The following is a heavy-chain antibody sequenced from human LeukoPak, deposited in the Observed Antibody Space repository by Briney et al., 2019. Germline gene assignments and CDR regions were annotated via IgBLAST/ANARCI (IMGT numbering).Heavy chain of an antibody. J-gene: IGHJ6*03. CDR3: ASEMATISRYYYYYMDV. CDR2: IYYSGST. Sequence: PSETLSLTCTVSGGSISSSSYYWGWIRQPPGKGLEWIGSIYYSGSTYYNPSLKSRVTISVDTSKNQFSLKLSSVTAADTAVYYCASEMATISRYYYYYMDVWGKGTTVTISS. CDR1: GGSISSSSYY. V-gene: IGHV4-39*01. D-gene: IGHD5-24*01.